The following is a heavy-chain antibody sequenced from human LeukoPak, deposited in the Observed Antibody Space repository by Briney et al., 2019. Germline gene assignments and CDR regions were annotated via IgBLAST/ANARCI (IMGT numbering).Heavy chain of an antibody. Sequence: SETLSLTCTVSGGSISRSDTYWGWIRQPPGKGLEWIGSFYYSGHTYSNPSLKSRVIISADTSRNQFSLRLSSVTATDTATYYCVKLWDYWGQGTLVTVSS. D-gene: IGHD2/OR15-2a*01. CDR2: FYYSGHT. J-gene: IGHJ4*02. CDR3: VKLWDY. V-gene: IGHV4-39*01. CDR1: GGSISRSDTY.